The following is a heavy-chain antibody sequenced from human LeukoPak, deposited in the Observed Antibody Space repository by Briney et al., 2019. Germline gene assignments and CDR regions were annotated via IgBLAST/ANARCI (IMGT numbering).Heavy chain of an antibody. V-gene: IGHV4-38-2*02. CDR2: IYHSGST. Sequence: SETLSLTCTVSGYSISSGYYWGWIRQPPGKGLEWIGSIYHSGSTYYNPSLKSRVTISVDTSKNQFSLKLSSVTAADTAVYYCARVGYGSGYYYYYMDVWGKGTTVTVSS. J-gene: IGHJ6*03. CDR1: GYSISSGYY. D-gene: IGHD3-10*01. CDR3: ARVGYGSGYYYYYMDV.